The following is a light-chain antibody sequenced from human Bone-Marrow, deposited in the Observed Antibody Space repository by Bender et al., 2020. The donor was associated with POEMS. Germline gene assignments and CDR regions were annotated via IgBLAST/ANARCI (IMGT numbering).Light chain of an antibody. CDR2: DVY. CDR3: SSYAGHSQWV. J-gene: IGLJ3*02. Sequence: QSALTQPASVSGSPGQSITISCTGSSSDVGDYYYVSWYQQHPDRALKVLIYDVYKRPSGISSRFSGSKSGTTASLTISGLQAEDEATYYCSSYAGHSQWVFGGGTRLTVL. CDR1: SSDVGDYYY. V-gene: IGLV2-14*03.